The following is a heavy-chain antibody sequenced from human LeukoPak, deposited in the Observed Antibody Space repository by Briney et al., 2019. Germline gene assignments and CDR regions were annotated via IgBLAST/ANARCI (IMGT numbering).Heavy chain of an antibody. D-gene: IGHD1-26*01. CDR3: AREIALLKRDCYMDV. V-gene: IGHV3-74*01. J-gene: IGHJ6*03. CDR1: GFTFSSYW. Sequence: PGGSLRLSCAASGFTFSSYWMHWVRQAPGKGLVWVSRINSDGSSTSYADSVKGRFAISRDNAKNTLYLQMNSLRAEDTAVYYCAREIALLKRDCYMDVWGKGTTVTVSS. CDR2: INSDGSST.